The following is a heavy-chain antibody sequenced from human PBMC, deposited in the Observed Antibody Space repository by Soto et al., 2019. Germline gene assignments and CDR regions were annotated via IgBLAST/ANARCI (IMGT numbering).Heavy chain of an antibody. J-gene: IGHJ5*02. CDR2: IYYSGNT. V-gene: IGHV4-31*03. CDR3: ARETMTSNNWIDP. CDR1: GGSISSGGYY. Sequence: SETLSLTCTVSGGSISSGGYYWSWIRQHPGKGLEWIGYIYYSGNTYYNPSLKSRVTISIDTSKNQFSLKLSSVTAADTAVYYCARETMTSNNWIDPRGQGTLVTVSS. D-gene: IGHD2-21*02.